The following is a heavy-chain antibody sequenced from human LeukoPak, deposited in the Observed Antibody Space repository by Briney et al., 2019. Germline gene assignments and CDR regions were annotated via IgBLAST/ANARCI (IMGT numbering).Heavy chain of an antibody. Sequence: GGSLRLSFAASGFTFSSYEMNWVRQAPGKGREGVSYISSSGSTIYYADSVKGRFTISRDNAKNSLYLQMNSLRAEDTAVYYCARGGYSYGYTYFDYWGQGTLVTVSS. CDR2: ISSSGSTI. D-gene: IGHD5-18*01. J-gene: IGHJ4*02. CDR1: GFTFSSYE. CDR3: ARGGYSYGYTYFDY. V-gene: IGHV3-48*03.